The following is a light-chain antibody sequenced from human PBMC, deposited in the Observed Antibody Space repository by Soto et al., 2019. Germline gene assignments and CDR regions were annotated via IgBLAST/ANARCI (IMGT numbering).Light chain of an antibody. CDR1: SSNIGSNT. Sequence: QSVLTQPPSASGTPGQRVTISCSGSSSNIGSNTVNWYQQLPGTAPKLLIYSNNQRPSGVPDRFSGSKSGTSASLAIRGLQSEDEADYYCAACDDSLNGAYVFGTGTKGTVL. CDR3: AACDDSLNGAYV. J-gene: IGLJ1*01. CDR2: SNN. V-gene: IGLV1-44*01.